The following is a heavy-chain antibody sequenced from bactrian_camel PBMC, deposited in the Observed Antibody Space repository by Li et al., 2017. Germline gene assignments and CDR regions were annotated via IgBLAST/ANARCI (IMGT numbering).Heavy chain of an antibody. V-gene: IGHV3S53*01. D-gene: IGHD2*01. CDR2: SDSLGRT. Sequence: VQLVESGGGSAQVGGSLRLSCAHSGGVYGRNCMGWFRQAPGKKREGVATSDSLGRTTYADSVKGRFTVSQDNAKNTLYLQINSLKPEDTAMYYCAASSRSYCLLRLVTSSYNYWGQGTQVTVS. J-gene: IGHJ4*01. CDR3: AASSRSYCLLRLVTSSYNY. CDR1: GGVYGRNC.